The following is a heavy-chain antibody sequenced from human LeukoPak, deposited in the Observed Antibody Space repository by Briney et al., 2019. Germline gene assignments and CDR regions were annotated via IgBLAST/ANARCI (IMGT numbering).Heavy chain of an antibody. V-gene: IGHV3-7*01. CDR3: ARDNQWLVPPAFEYYYYMDV. J-gene: IGHJ6*03. Sequence: PGGSLRLSCAASGFTFSSYWMSWVRQAPGKGLEWVANIKQDGSEKYYVDSVKGRFTISRDNAKNSLYLQMNSLRAEDTAVYYCARDNQWLVPPAFEYYYYMDVWGKGTTVTVSS. D-gene: IGHD6-19*01. CDR2: IKQDGSEK. CDR1: GFTFSSYW.